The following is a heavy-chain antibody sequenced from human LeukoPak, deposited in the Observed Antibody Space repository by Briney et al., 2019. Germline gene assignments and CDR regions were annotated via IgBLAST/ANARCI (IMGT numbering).Heavy chain of an antibody. CDR3: AKRGVVIRVILVGFHKEAYYFDS. J-gene: IGHJ4*02. D-gene: IGHD3-22*01. Sequence: GGSLRLSCTASGFTFDSYAMSWVRQAPGKGLEWVSSISGGSEDTYFADSVKGRFTISRDNSKSTLYLQMNSLRVEDTAVYFCAKRGVVIRVILVGFHKEAYYFDSWGQGALVTVSS. V-gene: IGHV3-23*01. CDR2: ISGGSEDT. CDR1: GFTFDSYA.